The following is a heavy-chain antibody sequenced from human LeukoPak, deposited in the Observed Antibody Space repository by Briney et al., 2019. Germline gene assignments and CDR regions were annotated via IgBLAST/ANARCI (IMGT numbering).Heavy chain of an antibody. Sequence: PSETLSLTCTVSGGSISSYYWSWIRQPPGKGLEWIGYIYYSGSTNYNPSLKSRVTISVDTSKNQFSLKLSSVTAADTAVYYCARGGPYCSSTSCYFSWFDPWGQGTLVTVSS. J-gene: IGHJ5*02. CDR2: IYYSGST. V-gene: IGHV4-59*12. D-gene: IGHD2-2*01. CDR3: ARGGPYCSSTSCYFSWFDP. CDR1: GGSISSYY.